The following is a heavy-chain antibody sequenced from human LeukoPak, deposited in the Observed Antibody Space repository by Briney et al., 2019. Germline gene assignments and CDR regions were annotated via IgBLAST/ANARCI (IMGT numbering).Heavy chain of an antibody. V-gene: IGHV4-34*01. Sequence: SETLSLTCAVYGGSFSGYYWSWVRQPPGKGLEWIGEINHSGSTNYNPSLKSRVTISVDTSKNQFSLKLSSVTAADTAVYYCARCGPYSSSWYLPGSYYYYYMDVWGKGTTVTVSS. J-gene: IGHJ6*03. CDR1: GGSFSGYY. CDR2: INHSGST. CDR3: ARCGPYSSSWYLPGSYYYYYMDV. D-gene: IGHD6-13*01.